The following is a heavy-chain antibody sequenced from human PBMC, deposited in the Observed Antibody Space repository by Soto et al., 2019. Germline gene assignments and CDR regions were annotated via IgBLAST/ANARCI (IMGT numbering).Heavy chain of an antibody. D-gene: IGHD1-7*01. V-gene: IGHV3-23*01. CDR3: AKGTKRTIEDKGY. J-gene: IGHJ4*02. CDR1: VFTFISYS. CDR2: ISGSGGST. Sequence: PVVSLRLSCSASVFTFISYSVSLFLQAPGKGLEWVSAISGSGGSTYYADSVKCRFTISRDNSKNTLYLQMNSLRAEDTAVYYCAKGTKRTIEDKGYWGKGKMVXV.